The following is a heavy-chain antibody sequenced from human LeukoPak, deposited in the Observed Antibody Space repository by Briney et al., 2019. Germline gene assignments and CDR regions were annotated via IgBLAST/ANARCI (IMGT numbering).Heavy chain of an antibody. J-gene: IGHJ3*02. Sequence: ASVKVSCKASGYTFTGYYMHWVRQAPGQGLEWMGRINPNSGGTNYAQKFQGRVTMTRDTSISTAYMELSRLRSDDTAVYYCAALIQWLEEGDAFDIWGQGTMVTVSS. CDR1: GYTFTGYY. V-gene: IGHV1-2*06. CDR3: AALIQWLEEGDAFDI. CDR2: INPNSGGT. D-gene: IGHD6-19*01.